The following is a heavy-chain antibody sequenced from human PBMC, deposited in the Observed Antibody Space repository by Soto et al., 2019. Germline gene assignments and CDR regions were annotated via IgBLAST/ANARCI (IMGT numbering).Heavy chain of an antibody. CDR2: IDPSDSQT. V-gene: IGHV5-10-1*01. J-gene: IGHJ4*02. D-gene: IGHD3-22*01. CDR3: ARQIYDSDTGPNFQYYFDS. Sequence: GESLKISCKNSGYSFAVYWITWVLQKPWKGLEWMGRIDPSDSQTYYSPSFRGHVTISVTKSITTVFLQWSSLRASDTAMYYCARQIYDSDTGPNFQYYFDSWGQGTQVTVSS. CDR1: GYSFAVYW.